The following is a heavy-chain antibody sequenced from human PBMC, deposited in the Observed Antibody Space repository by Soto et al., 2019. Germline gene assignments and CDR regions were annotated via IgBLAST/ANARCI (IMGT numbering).Heavy chain of an antibody. CDR3: ARDLEYSGYDYYYYYGMDV. D-gene: IGHD5-12*01. CDR1: GYTFTSYY. V-gene: IGHV1-46*03. CDR2: INPSGGST. Sequence: ASVKVSCKASGYTFTSYYMHWVRQAPGQGLEWMGIINPSGGSTSYAQKFQGRVTMTRDTSTSTVYMELSSLRSEDTAVYYCARDLEYSGYDYYYYYGMDVWGQGTTVTSP. J-gene: IGHJ6*02.